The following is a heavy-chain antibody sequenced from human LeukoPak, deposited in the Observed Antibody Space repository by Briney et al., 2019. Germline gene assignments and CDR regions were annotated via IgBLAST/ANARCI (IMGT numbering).Heavy chain of an antibody. D-gene: IGHD6-19*01. CDR2: IYYSGST. Sequence: SETLSLTCTVSGGSISSYYWSWIRQPPGKGLVWIGYIYYSGSTNYNPSLKSRVTISVDTSKNQFSLKLSSVTAADTAVYYCAGRGQWLVPDTWGQGTMVTVSS. CDR3: AGRGQWLVPDT. CDR1: GGSISSYY. V-gene: IGHV4-59*08. J-gene: IGHJ3*02.